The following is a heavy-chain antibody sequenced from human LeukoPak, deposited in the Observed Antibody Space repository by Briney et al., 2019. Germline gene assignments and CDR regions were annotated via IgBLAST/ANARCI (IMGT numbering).Heavy chain of an antibody. V-gene: IGHV1-2*02. CDR1: GYTFTGYY. Sequence: ASVKVSCKASGYTFTGYYMHWVRQAPGQGLEWMGWINPNSGGTNYAQKFQGRVTMTRDTSISTAYMELSRLRSDDTAVYYCARNSLHRVGASLDLYYYYGMDVWGQGTTVTVSS. D-gene: IGHD1-26*01. CDR3: ARNSLHRVGASLDLYYYYGMDV. CDR2: INPNSGGT. J-gene: IGHJ6*02.